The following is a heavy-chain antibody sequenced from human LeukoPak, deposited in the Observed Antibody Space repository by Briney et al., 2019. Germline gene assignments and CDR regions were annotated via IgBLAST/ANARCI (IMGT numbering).Heavy chain of an antibody. CDR2: IYHIGST. D-gene: IGHD1-26*01. CDR1: GGSISSYY. V-gene: IGHV4-59*08. CDR3: ARRPLWEGFDV. J-gene: IGHJ3*01. Sequence: SETLSLTCTVSGGSISSYYWSWIRQPPGKGLEWIGYIYHIGSTNYNPSLKSRVTISVDTSKNQFSLKLSSVTAADTAVYYCARRPLWEGFDVWGQGTMVTVSS.